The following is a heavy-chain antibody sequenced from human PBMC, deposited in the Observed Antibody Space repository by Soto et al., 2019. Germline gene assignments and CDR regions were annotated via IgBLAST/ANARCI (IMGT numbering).Heavy chain of an antibody. CDR1: GGSISSYY. V-gene: IGHV4-59*01. CDR3: ARSEPYYDFWSGYYMGVNWFDP. J-gene: IGHJ5*02. D-gene: IGHD3-3*01. Sequence: SETLSLTCTVSGGSISSYYWSWIRQPPGKGLEWIGYIYYSGSTNYNPSLKSRVTISVDTSKNQFSLKLSSVTAADTAVYYCARSEPYYDFWSGYYMGVNWFDPWGQGTLVTVS. CDR2: IYYSGST.